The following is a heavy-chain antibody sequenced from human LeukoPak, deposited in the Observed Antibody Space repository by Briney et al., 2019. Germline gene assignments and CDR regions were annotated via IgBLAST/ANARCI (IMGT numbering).Heavy chain of an antibody. V-gene: IGHV3-7*01. Sequence: PGGSLRLSCAASGFTFSSYWMSWVRQAPGKGLEWVANIKQDGSVKNYVDSVKGRFTISRDNAKNSPYLQMNSLRAEDTAVYYCAREYYGVDYWGQGTLVTVSS. J-gene: IGHJ4*02. CDR3: AREYYGVDY. CDR2: IKQDGSVK. D-gene: IGHD4-17*01. CDR1: GFTFSSYW.